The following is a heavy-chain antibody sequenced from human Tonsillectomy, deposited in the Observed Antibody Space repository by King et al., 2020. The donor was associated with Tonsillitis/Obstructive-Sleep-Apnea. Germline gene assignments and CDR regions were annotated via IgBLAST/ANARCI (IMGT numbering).Heavy chain of an antibody. CDR3: SKDIRELLSSYFDL. CDR1: GFTFDDYA. V-gene: IGHV3-9*01. J-gene: IGHJ2*01. Sequence: VQLVESGGGLVQPGRSLRLSCAASGFTFDDYAMHWVRQAPGKGLEWVSGISWNSGIIGYADSVKGRFTISRDNAKNSLYLQMNSLRAEDTALYYCSKDIRELLSSYFDLWGRGTLVTVSS. CDR2: ISWNSGII. D-gene: IGHD1-26*01.